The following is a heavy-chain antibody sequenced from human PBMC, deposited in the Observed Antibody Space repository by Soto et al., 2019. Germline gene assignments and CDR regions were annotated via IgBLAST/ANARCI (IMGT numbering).Heavy chain of an antibody. J-gene: IGHJ5*02. CDR1: GCSISSGGYY. D-gene: IGHD3-9*01. V-gene: IGHV4-61*08. CDR3: ARAGASWSDYDILTGYRNWFDP. Sequence: SETLSLTCTVSGCSISSGGYYWSWIRQPPGKGLEWIGYIYYSGSTNYNPSLKSRVTISVDTSKNQFSLKLSSVTAADTAVYYCARAGASWSDYDILTGYRNWFDPWGQGTLVTVSS. CDR2: IYYSGST.